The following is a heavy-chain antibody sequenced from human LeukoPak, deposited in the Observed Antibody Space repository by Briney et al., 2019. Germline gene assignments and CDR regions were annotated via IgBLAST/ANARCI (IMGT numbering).Heavy chain of an antibody. J-gene: IGHJ2*01. Sequence: SETLSLTCTVSGGSISSYYWSWIRQPPGKGLEWIGYIYYSGSTNYNPSLKSRVTISVDTSKNQFSLKLSSVTAADTAVYYCARLGSGSYHYWYFDLWGRGTLVTVSS. V-gene: IGHV4-59*08. CDR1: GGSISSYY. D-gene: IGHD3-10*01. CDR2: IYYSGST. CDR3: ARLGSGSYHYWYFDL.